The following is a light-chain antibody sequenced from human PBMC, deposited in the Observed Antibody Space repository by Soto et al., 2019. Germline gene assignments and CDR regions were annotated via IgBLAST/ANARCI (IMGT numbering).Light chain of an antibody. J-gene: IGKJ2*01. CDR3: QQYDYWPPYT. CDR2: GAA. V-gene: IGKV3-15*01. CDR1: QSIRDN. Sequence: EIVMTQSPATLSVSPGERAIVSCMASQSIRDNVAWYQQTPCRAPRLLIYGAAIRATGVPARFSGSGSGTEFPLTIRSLQSEDFAVYYCQQYDYWPPYTVGQGTKVEI.